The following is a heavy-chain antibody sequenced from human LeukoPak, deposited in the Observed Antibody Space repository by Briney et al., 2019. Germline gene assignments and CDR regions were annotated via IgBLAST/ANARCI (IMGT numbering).Heavy chain of an antibody. J-gene: IGHJ4*02. V-gene: IGHV5-51*01. CDR1: AVTFNNYW. D-gene: IGHD3-16*01. Sequence: GESLKISCKGSAVTFNNYWIGWVRQLPGKGLGWMGIIYPGDSETRYSPSFQGQVTMSVDKSINTAYLHWGSLKASDTAIYFCARLSKRLLGHWGQGTRVTVSS. CDR3: ARLSKRLLGH. CDR2: IYPGDSET.